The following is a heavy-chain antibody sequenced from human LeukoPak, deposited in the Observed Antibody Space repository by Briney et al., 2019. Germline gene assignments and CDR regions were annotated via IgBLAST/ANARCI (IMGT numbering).Heavy chain of an antibody. CDR1: GFTFSSYG. J-gene: IGHJ4*02. Sequence: TGGSLRLSCAASGFTFSSYGMHWVRQAPGKGLEWVAFIRYDGSNKYYADSVKGRFTISRDNSKNTLYLQMNSLRAEDTAVYYCAKDLHGVAPAAKSDWGQGTLVTVSS. CDR3: AKDLHGVAPAAKSD. D-gene: IGHD2-2*01. CDR2: IRYDGSNK. V-gene: IGHV3-30*02.